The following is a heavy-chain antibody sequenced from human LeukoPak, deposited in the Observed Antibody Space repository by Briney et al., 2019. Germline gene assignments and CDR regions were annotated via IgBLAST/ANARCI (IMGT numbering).Heavy chain of an antibody. Sequence: SETLSLTCAVYGGSFSGYYWSWIRQPPGKGLEWIGEINHSGSTSYNPSLKSRVTISVDTSKNQFSLKLSSVTAADTAVYYCARVEMATNSHSYYFDYWGQGTLVTVSS. V-gene: IGHV4-34*01. CDR3: ARVEMATNSHSYYFDY. CDR1: GGSFSGYY. CDR2: INHSGST. D-gene: IGHD5-12*01. J-gene: IGHJ4*02.